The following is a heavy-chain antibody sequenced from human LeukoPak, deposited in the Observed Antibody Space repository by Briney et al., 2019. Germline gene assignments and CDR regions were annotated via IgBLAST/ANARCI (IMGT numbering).Heavy chain of an antibody. V-gene: IGHV3-23*01. J-gene: IGHJ4*02. Sequence: PGGSLRLSCAASGFTFRSYTMTWVRQAPGKGLEWVSTISGVGGSTYYADSVKGRFTISRDNSKNTLYLQMNSLRAEDTAVYYCAKDPIGSSYYGGDSWGQGTLVTVFS. CDR2: ISGVGGST. CDR1: GFTFRSYT. CDR3: AKDPIGSSYYGGDS. D-gene: IGHD6-13*01.